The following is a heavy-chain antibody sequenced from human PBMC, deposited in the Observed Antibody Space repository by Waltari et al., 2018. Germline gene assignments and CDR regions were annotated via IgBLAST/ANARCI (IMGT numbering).Heavy chain of an antibody. J-gene: IGHJ3*02. CDR3: AKREIGYAFDI. V-gene: IGHV1-69*12. CDR1: GGTFSTYA. Sequence: QVQLGQSGAEVKQPGASVKVSCKAYGGTFSTYAITWVRQAPGQGLEWMGGVIPIFGTPNYAPKFQGRVTVSADPSTSTAYLEVRRLISEDTAVYYCAKREIGYAFDIWGHGTMVTVSS. CDR2: VIPIFGTP. D-gene: IGHD1-26*01.